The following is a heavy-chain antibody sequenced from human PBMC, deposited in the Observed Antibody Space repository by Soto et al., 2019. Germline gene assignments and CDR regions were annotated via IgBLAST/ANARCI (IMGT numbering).Heavy chain of an antibody. D-gene: IGHD6-13*01. CDR2: ISAYNGNT. J-gene: IGHJ4*02. CDR1: GYTFTSYG. V-gene: IGHV1-18*01. Sequence: GASVKVSCKASGYTFTSYGISWVRQAPGQGLEWMGWISAYNGNTNYAQKLQGRVTMTTDTSTSTAYMELRSLRSDDTAVYYCARDDGRYSSSWYVFDYWGQGTLVTVSS. CDR3: ARDDGRYSSSWYVFDY.